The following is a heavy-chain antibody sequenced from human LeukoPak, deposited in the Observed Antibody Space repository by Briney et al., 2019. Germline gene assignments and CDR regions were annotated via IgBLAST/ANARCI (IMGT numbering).Heavy chain of an antibody. CDR1: VYSFTSYW. V-gene: IGHV5-51*01. J-gene: IGHJ4*02. CDR2: IYPGDSDT. Sequence: GASLKISCKASVYSFTSYWIGCVRQLPGKGLEWLGIIYPGDSDTKDSPSFQGHATISADKSITPSYLQWGSLKASDTAMYYCARHPGSGTRWYFDYWGQGTLVTVSS. D-gene: IGHD2-15*01. CDR3: ARHPGSGTRWYFDY.